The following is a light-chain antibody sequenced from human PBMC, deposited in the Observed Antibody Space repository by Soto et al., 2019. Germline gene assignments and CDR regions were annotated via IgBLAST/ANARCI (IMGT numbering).Light chain of an antibody. CDR1: SSDVGGYNY. J-gene: IGLJ1*01. V-gene: IGLV2-14*01. Sequence: QSALTQPASVSGSPGQSITISCTGTSSDVGGYNYVSWYQQHPGKAPKLMVYDVSNRPSGVSNRFSGSKSGNTASLIISGLQAEDEADYYGSSYTSTSTLVVFGTGTKLTVL. CDR2: DVS. CDR3: SSYTSTSTLVV.